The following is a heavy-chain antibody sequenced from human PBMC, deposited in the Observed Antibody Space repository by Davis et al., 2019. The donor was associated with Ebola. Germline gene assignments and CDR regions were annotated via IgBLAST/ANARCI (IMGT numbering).Heavy chain of an antibody. J-gene: IGHJ6*02. CDR2: ITGSGGNT. CDR1: GFTFTSYS. Sequence: PGGSLRLSCAASGFTFTSYSMTWVRQAPGKGLDWVSGITGSGGNTYYADSVKGRFTFSRDNSKNTLYLQKNSLRAEDSAVYYCAKGSLYGSRSITAGMDVWGQGTTVTVSS. D-gene: IGHD4-17*01. V-gene: IGHV3-23*01. CDR3: AKGSLYGSRSITAGMDV.